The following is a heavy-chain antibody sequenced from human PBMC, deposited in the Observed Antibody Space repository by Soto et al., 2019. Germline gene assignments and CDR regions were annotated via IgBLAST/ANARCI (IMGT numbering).Heavy chain of an antibody. Sequence: SETLSLTCTVSGDSISGGNYYWTWIRQHPGRGLEWIGYTYYTGTTHYSPSLQSRVTMSVDTSKNQISLTLTSLTPADTAVYFCARLYTYGYYHFDHWGQGTPVTVSS. CDR1: GDSISGGNYY. CDR2: TYYTGTT. D-gene: IGHD3-22*01. V-gene: IGHV4-31*03. J-gene: IGHJ4*02. CDR3: ARLYTYGYYHFDH.